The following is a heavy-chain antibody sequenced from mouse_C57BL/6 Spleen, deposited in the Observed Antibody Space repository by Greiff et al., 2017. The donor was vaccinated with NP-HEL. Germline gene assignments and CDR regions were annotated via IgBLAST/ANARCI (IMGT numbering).Heavy chain of an antibody. Sequence: QVQLKQSGAELMKPGASVKLSCKATGYTFTGYWIEWVKQRPGHGLEWIGEILPGSGSTNYNEKFKGKATFTADTSSNTAYMQLSSLTTEDSAIYYCANPGNYYGSSLFAYWGQGTLVTVSA. CDR2: ILPGSGST. V-gene: IGHV1-9*01. D-gene: IGHD1-1*01. CDR3: ANPGNYYGSSLFAY. J-gene: IGHJ3*01. CDR1: GYTFTGYW.